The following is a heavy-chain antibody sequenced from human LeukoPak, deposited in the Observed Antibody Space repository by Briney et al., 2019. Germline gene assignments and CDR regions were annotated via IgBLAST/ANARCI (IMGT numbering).Heavy chain of an antibody. CDR2: IGGSGGST. D-gene: IGHD5-18*01. J-gene: IGHJ5*02. CDR1: GFTFSSYA. V-gene: IGHV3-23*01. CDR3: ASGKYRYGDNWFDP. Sequence: PGGSLRLSCAASGFTFSSYAMSWVRQAPGKGLEWVSAIGGSGGSTYYADSVKGRFTISRDNSKNTLYLQMNSLRAEDTAVYFCASGKYRYGDNWFDPWGQGTLVTVSS.